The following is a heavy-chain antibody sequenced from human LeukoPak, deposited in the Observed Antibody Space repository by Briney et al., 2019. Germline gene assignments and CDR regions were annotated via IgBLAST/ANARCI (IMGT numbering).Heavy chain of an antibody. CDR3: AIRDYYGSGSIPDFSFFHYYYGMDV. V-gene: IGHV3-23*01. CDR2: ISGSGGST. D-gene: IGHD3-10*01. J-gene: IGHJ6*04. CDR1: GFTFSSYA. Sequence: GGSLRLSCAASGFTFSSYAMSWVRQAPGKGLEWVSAISGSGGSTYYADSVKGRFTISRDNSKNTLYLQMNSLRDEDTAVYYCAIRDYYGSGSIPDFSFFHYYYGMDVWGKGTRVTVSS.